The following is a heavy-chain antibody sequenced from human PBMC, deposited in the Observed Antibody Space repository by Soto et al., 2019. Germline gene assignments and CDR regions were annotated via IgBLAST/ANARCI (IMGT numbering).Heavy chain of an antibody. CDR3: ERRA. J-gene: IGHJ5*02. Sequence: EVQVSESGGGLVQPGGSLRLSCATSGFTFSNYPMNWVRQAPGKGLEWVSGISAGGDRTYYADSVKGRFTIFRDNSKNSVSLRMNSVRGEDTTDYYCERRAWGQGTLVTVTS. V-gene: IGHV3-23*01. CDR1: GFTFSNYP. CDR2: ISAGGDRT.